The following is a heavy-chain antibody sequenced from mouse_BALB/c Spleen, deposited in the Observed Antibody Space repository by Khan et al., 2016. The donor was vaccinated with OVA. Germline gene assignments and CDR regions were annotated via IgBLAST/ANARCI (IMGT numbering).Heavy chain of an antibody. J-gene: IGHJ1*01. CDR1: GFTFSIYA. CDR3: SRGDYHGRGYFDV. Sequence: EVELVESGGGLVKPGGSLKLSCAASGFTFSIYAMSWVRQTPEKRLEWVASISSGGSTYYPDSVRGRLTISSDNDRNILYLLMSSLRSADTAMYYCSRGDYHGRGYFDVWGAGTTVTVSS. V-gene: IGHV5-6-5*01. D-gene: IGHD1-2*01. CDR2: ISSGGST.